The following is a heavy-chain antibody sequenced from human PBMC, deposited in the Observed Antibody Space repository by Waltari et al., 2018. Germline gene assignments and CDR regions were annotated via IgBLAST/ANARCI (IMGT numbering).Heavy chain of an antibody. J-gene: IGHJ4*02. D-gene: IGHD3-10*01. V-gene: IGHV4-39*01. Sequence: QLQLQESGPGLVKPSETMSPTCTGSGGTIRSSIYYWGGIRQPPGKGLEWIGSAYHNGNTYYNPSLKSRVTILVDMSKNQFSLELSSVTAADTAVYYCARHGGQGSGSQSDYWGQGSLVTVSS. CDR1: GGTIRSSIYY. CDR2: AYHNGNT. CDR3: ARHGGQGSGSQSDY.